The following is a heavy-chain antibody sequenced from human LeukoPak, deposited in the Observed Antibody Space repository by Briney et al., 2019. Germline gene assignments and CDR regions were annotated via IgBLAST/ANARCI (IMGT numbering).Heavy chain of an antibody. CDR2: IIPIFGTA. J-gene: IGHJ6*03. V-gene: IGHV1-69*13. Sequence: ASVKVSCKASGGTFSSYAISWVRQAPGQGLEWMGGIIPIFGTANYAQKFQGRVTITADESTSTAYMELSSLRSEDTAVYYCASCWLRVNYYYYMDVWDKGTTVTISS. D-gene: IGHD5-12*01. CDR3: ASCWLRVNYYYYMDV. CDR1: GGTFSSYA.